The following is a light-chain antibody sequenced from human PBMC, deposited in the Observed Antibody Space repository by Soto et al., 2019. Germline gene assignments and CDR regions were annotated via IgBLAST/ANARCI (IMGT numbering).Light chain of an antibody. Sequence: QSVLTQPPSVSGAPGQMVTMSCTGSSSNIGAPYDVHWYQQLPGTAPKLLIYGNNNRPSGAPDRFSGSKSGTSASLAISGLQAEDEADYYCQSYDTSLSGSVFGGGTQMTVL. CDR2: GNN. J-gene: IGLJ3*02. V-gene: IGLV1-40*01. CDR1: SSNIGAPYD. CDR3: QSYDTSLSGSV.